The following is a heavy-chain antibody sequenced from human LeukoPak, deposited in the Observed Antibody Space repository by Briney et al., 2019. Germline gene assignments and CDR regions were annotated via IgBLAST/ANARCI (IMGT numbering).Heavy chain of an antibody. CDR3: AKGYSYGRFDY. V-gene: IGHV3-74*01. CDR1: GFTFSAYW. D-gene: IGHD5-18*01. Sequence: GGSLRLSCAASGFTFSAYWMHWVRQTPGKGLVWVSRIKNDGSSTGYADSVKGRFTISRDNAKNSLYLQMNSLRAEDTAVYYCAKGYSYGRFDYWGQGTLVTVSS. J-gene: IGHJ4*02. CDR2: IKNDGSST.